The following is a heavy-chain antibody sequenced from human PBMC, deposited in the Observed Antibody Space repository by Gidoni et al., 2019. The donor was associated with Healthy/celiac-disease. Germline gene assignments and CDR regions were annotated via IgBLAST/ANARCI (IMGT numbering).Heavy chain of an antibody. CDR2: ISGNRGSI. V-gene: IGHV3-9*01. Sequence: EVQLVESGGGLVQPGRSLRLSCEDTGFTFDDYAMDWVRQAPGKGLEWVSVISGNRGSIGYADSVKGRFTISRDNAKNSLYLQMNSLRAEDTALYYCAKGRIAVAGAYFQHWGQGTLVTVSS. CDR3: AKGRIAVAGAYFQH. J-gene: IGHJ1*01. D-gene: IGHD6-19*01. CDR1: GFTFDDYA.